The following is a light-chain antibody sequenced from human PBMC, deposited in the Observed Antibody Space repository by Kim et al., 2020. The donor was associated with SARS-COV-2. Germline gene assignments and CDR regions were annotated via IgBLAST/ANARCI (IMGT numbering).Light chain of an antibody. Sequence: VSPGERGTLSCTASQSVNSNLAWYQQKRGQSPTLLIFDASTRATGVPARFSGRGFGTEFSFTISSLQSEDFAIYFCQQYENWPPYTFGQGTKLEI. CDR1: QSVNSN. CDR2: DAS. J-gene: IGKJ2*01. CDR3: QQYENWPPYT. V-gene: IGKV3-15*01.